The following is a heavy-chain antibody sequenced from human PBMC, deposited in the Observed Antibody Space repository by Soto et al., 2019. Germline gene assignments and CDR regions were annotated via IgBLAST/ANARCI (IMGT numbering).Heavy chain of an antibody. J-gene: IGHJ4*02. Sequence: RASVKVSCKASGYTFTGYYMHWVRQAPGQGLEWMGWINPNSGGTNYAQKFQGRVTMTRDTSISTAYMELSRLRSDDTAVYYCASAHYDILTGSLTFDYWGQGTLVTSPQ. CDR2: INPNSGGT. D-gene: IGHD3-9*01. CDR1: GYTFTGYY. V-gene: IGHV1-2*02. CDR3: ASAHYDILTGSLTFDY.